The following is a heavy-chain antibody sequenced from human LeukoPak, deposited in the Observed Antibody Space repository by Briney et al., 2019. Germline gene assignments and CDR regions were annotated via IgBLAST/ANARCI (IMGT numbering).Heavy chain of an antibody. CDR3: ARSQGYYYDSSGYGTEY. CDR2: IYYSGST. Sequence: PSETLSLTCTVPGGSISSYYWSWIRQPPGKGPEWIGYIYYSGSTNYNPSLKSRVTISVDTSKNQFSLKLSSVTAADTAVYYCARSQGYYYDSSGYGTEYWGQGTLVTVSS. V-gene: IGHV4-59*01. D-gene: IGHD3-22*01. J-gene: IGHJ4*02. CDR1: GGSISSYY.